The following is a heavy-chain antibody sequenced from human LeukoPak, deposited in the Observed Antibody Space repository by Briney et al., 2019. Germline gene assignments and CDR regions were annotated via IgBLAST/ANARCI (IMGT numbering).Heavy chain of an antibody. Sequence: PGGSLRLSCAASGFTFDDYGMSWVRQVPGKGLEWVSGINWNGGSTGYTDSVKGRFTISRDNAKNSLYLQMNGLRAEDTALYYCASNKKYGDVYDRNDYWGQGTLVTVSS. CDR1: GFTFDDYG. D-gene: IGHD4-17*01. CDR3: ASNKKYGDVYDRNDY. V-gene: IGHV3-20*04. J-gene: IGHJ4*02. CDR2: INWNGGST.